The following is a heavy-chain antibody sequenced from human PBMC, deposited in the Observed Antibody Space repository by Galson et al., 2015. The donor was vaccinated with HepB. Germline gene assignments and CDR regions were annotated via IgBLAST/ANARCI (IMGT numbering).Heavy chain of an antibody. CDR1: GYTFSSYA. CDR3: AKDRADAYWYFDL. J-gene: IGHJ2*01. Sequence: SVKVSCKASGYTFSSYAMNWVRQAPGQGLEWMGWINTYTGDPTYAQGFTGRFVFSLDTSVSTAYLQINSLKAEDTAVYYCAKDRADAYWYFDLWGRGTLVTVSS. V-gene: IGHV7-4-1*02. D-gene: IGHD3-10*01. CDR2: INTYTGDP.